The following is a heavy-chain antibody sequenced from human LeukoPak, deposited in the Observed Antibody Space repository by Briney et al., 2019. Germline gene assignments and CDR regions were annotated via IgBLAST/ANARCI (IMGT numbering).Heavy chain of an antibody. CDR2: ISSSSSYI. V-gene: IGHV3-21*01. CDR3: ARGRGIGVATNYYFDY. CDR1: GSTFSSYS. Sequence: GGSLRLSCAASGSTFSSYSMNWVRQAPGKGLEWVSSISSSSSYIYYADSVKGRFTISRDNAKNSLYLQMNSLRAEDTAVYYCARGRGIGVATNYYFDYWGQGTLVTVSS. J-gene: IGHJ4*02. D-gene: IGHD5-12*01.